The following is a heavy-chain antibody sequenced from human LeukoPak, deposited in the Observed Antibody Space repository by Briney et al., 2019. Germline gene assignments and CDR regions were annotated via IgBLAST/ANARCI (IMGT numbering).Heavy chain of an antibody. CDR1: GFTFSSYA. Sequence: GGSLRLSCAASGFTFSSYAMSWVRQAPGKGLEWVSTISGSGGTTYYADSVKGRFTISRDNSKNTLYLQMNSLRAEDTAVYFCAKDLYYDILTGFWDYWGQGTLSPSPQ. J-gene: IGHJ4*02. CDR2: ISGSGGTT. V-gene: IGHV3-23*01. CDR3: AKDLYYDILTGFWDY. D-gene: IGHD3-9*01.